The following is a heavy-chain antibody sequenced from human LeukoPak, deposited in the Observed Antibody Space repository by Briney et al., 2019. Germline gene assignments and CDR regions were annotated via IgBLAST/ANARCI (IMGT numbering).Heavy chain of an antibody. V-gene: IGHV3-30-3*01. CDR3: AQSNYCGSGSYIVAYGMDL. CDR1: GLTFSTYA. D-gene: IGHD3-10*01. CDR2: ISYDGSNR. Sequence: GRSLRLSCAPSGLTFSTYAMHWVRHAPGKRMECVAFISYDGSNRYYADSVKGPFTIYRDNSKNTYHLQMNSLRAEDTAVYYCAQSNYCGSGSYIVAYGMDLWGQGTRVTVSS. J-gene: IGHJ6*01.